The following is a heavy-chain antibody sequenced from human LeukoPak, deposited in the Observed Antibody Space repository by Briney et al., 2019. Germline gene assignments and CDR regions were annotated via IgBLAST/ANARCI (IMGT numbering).Heavy chain of an antibody. CDR1: GFTFSGSA. CDR3: TRLTTTVTAY. J-gene: IGHJ4*02. D-gene: IGHD4-11*01. Sequence: GGSLRLSCAASGFTFSGSAMHWVRQASGKGLEWVGRIRSKANSYATAYAASVRGRFTISRDDSKNTAYLQMNSLKTEDTAVYYCTRLTTTVTAYWGQGTLVTVSS. V-gene: IGHV3-73*01. CDR2: IRSKANSYAT.